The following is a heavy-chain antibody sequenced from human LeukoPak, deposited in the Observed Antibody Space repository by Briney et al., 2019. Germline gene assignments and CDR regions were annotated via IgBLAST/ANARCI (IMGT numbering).Heavy chain of an antibody. J-gene: IGHJ4*02. V-gene: IGHV1-69*04. CDR1: GGTFSSYA. Sequence: ASVKVSCKASGGTFSSYAISWVRQAPGQGLEWMGRIIPILGIANYAQTFQGRVTITADKSTSTAYMELSSLRSEDTAVYYCARVDTAMVIDYWGQGTLVTVSS. CDR2: IIPILGIA. CDR3: ARVDTAMVIDY. D-gene: IGHD5-18*01.